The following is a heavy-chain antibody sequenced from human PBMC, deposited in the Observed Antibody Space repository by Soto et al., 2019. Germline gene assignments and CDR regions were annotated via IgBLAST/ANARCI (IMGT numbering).Heavy chain of an antibody. Sequence: SVKVSCKASGGTFSSYAISWVRQAPGQGLEWMGGIIPIFGTANYAQKFQGRVTITADESTSTAYMELSSLRSEDTAVYYCARGPSSGYYSGYYYYGMDVWGQGTTVTVSS. CDR3: ARGPSSGYYSGYYYYGMDV. J-gene: IGHJ6*02. V-gene: IGHV1-69*13. CDR1: GGTFSSYA. D-gene: IGHD3-22*01. CDR2: IIPIFGTA.